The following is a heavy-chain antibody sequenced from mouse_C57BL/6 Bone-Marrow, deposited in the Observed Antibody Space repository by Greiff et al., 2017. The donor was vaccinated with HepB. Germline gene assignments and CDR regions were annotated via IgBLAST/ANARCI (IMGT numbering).Heavy chain of an antibody. CDR3: ARGDLLLRYYFDY. V-gene: IGHV1-53*01. Sequence: VQLQQPGTELVKPGASVKLSCKASGYTFTSYWMHWVKQRPGQGLEWIGNINPSNGGTNYNEKFKSKATLTVEKSSSTAYMQLSSLTSEDSAVYYCARGDLLLRYYFDYWGQGTTLTVSS. J-gene: IGHJ2*01. CDR1: GYTFTSYW. CDR2: INPSNGGT. D-gene: IGHD1-1*01.